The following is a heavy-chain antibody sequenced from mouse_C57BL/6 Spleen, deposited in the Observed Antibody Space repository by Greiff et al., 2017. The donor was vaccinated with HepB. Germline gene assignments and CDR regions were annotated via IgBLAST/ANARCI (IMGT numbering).Heavy chain of an antibody. Sequence: EVKLMESGGGLVQPKGSLKLSCAASGFTFNTYAMHWVRQAPGKGLEWVARISSTSSNYATYYADSVKDRFTISRDDSQSMLNLQMNNLKTEDAAMADYVGGRHYGSRPDFDYWGQGTTLTVSS. J-gene: IGHJ2*01. D-gene: IGHD1-1*01. CDR3: VGGRHYGSRPDFDY. CDR2: ISSTSSNYAT. CDR1: GFTFNTYA. V-gene: IGHV10-3*01.